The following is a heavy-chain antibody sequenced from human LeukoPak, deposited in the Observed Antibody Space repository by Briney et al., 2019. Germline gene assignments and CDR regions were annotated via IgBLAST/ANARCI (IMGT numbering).Heavy chain of an antibody. CDR3: ARPPITGTTTAFDI. J-gene: IGHJ3*02. V-gene: IGHV3-23*01. CDR2: ISGSGGST. Sequence: GGSLRLSCAASGLTFSYYAMSRVRQAPGERLEWVSVISGSGGSTFYADFVKGRFTISRDNANNSLYLQMNSLRAEDTAVYYCARPPITGTTTAFDICGQGTMVTVSS. CDR1: GLTFSYYA. D-gene: IGHD1-7*01.